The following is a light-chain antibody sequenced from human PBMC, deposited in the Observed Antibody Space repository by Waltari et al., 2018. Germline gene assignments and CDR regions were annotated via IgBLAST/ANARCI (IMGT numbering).Light chain of an antibody. J-gene: IGKJ4*01. CDR2: DTS. V-gene: IGKV3-11*01. Sequence: VLTQSPAILSLAPGERDSLSCRASQSVTNYLAWYQQKPGQAPRLLIYDTSNRATGIPARFSGSGFATDFTLTISSLEPDDFAVYYCQQRRNWPLTFGGGTKVEIK. CDR1: QSVTNY. CDR3: QQRRNWPLT.